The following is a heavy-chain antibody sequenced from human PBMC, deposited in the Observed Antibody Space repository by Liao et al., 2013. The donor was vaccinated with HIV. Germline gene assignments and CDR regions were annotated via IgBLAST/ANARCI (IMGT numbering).Heavy chain of an antibody. CDR1: GGSMNSGDYY. CDR3: ARYLSEGEGDAFDV. Sequence: QVQLQVSSPGLVKPSQTLSLTCTVSGGSMNSGDYYWSWIRQAPGKGLEWIGYIYESGFTDYNPSLKSRLTISEDTSKDQFSLRLTSVTAADTAVYYCARYLSEGEGDAFDVWGRGTLVTVSS. D-gene: IGHD3-16*01. V-gene: IGHV4-30-4*08. CDR2: IYESGFT. J-gene: IGHJ3*01.